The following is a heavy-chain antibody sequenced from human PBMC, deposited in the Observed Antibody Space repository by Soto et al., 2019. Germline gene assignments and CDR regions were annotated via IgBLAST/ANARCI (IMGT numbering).Heavy chain of an antibody. CDR3: TTASGEGV. J-gene: IGHJ6*02. CDR1: EFTITNAW. D-gene: IGHD1-26*01. CDR2: IKTKAEGGAT. Sequence: EVQLVESGGGLVKPGGSLRLSCAASEFTITNAWMNWVRQAPGKGLEWVGRIKTKAEGGATDYAAPLKGRFAISRDDSSNTLFLQMNSLKTEDTAGYYCTTASGEGVCVQGPTVTVSS. V-gene: IGHV3-15*07.